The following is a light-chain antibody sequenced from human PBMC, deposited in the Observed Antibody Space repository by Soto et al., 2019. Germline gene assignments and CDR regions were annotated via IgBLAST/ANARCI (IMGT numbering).Light chain of an antibody. CDR2: GAS. V-gene: IGKV3-15*01. CDR1: QSVSSN. CDR3: QQYSNYVT. Sequence: EIVMTQSPDTLSVSPGERATLSCRASQSVSSNLAWYQHKPGQAPRLLIFGASTRATGIPARFSGSGSGTNFILTISSLQSEDFAVYYCQQYSNYVTFGQGTRLEIK. J-gene: IGKJ5*01.